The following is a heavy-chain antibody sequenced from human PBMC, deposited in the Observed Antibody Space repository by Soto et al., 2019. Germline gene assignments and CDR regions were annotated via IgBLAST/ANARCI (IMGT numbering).Heavy chain of an antibody. CDR3: AKDRGYSYGFSFDFGPDYYFDY. CDR2: ISGSGGST. J-gene: IGHJ4*02. Sequence: PGGSLRLSCAASGFTFSSYAMSWVRQAPGKGLEWVSAISGSGGSTYYADSVKGRFTISRDNSKNTLYLQMNSLRAEDTAVYYCAKDRGYSYGFSFDFGPDYYFDYWGQGTLVTVSS. D-gene: IGHD5-18*01. CDR1: GFTFSSYA. V-gene: IGHV3-23*01.